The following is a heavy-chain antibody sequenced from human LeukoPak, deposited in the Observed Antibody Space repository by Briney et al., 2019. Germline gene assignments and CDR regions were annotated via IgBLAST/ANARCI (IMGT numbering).Heavy chain of an antibody. CDR2: IYTSGST. V-gene: IGHV4-4*09. D-gene: IGHD1-26*01. CDR3: ARHGLKLVGASTIYFDN. CDR1: GFIFDDYA. Sequence: LRLSCAASGFIFDDYAMHWVRQAPGKGLEWIGYIYTSGSTNYNPSLESRVTMSVDTSKNQFSLKLNSVTAADTAVYYCARHGLKLVGASTIYFDNWGQGTLVTVSS. J-gene: IGHJ4*02.